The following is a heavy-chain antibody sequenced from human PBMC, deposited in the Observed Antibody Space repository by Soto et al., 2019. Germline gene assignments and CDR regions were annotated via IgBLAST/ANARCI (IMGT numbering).Heavy chain of an antibody. J-gene: IGHJ5*02. Sequence: ANYAQKFQGRVTITADESTSTAYMELSSLRSEDTAVYYCARDRRPSSAYYPYCFAPWGQGPLVTFSS. CDR2: A. CDR3: ARDRRPSSAYYPYCFAP. D-gene: IGHD3-22*01. V-gene: IGHV1-69*01.